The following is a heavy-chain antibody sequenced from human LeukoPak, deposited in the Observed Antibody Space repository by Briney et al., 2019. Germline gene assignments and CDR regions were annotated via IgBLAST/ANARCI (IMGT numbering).Heavy chain of an antibody. CDR1: GFTFSSYE. D-gene: IGHD1-26*01. V-gene: IGHV3-48*03. J-gene: IGHJ4*02. CDR2: ISSSGSTI. Sequence: GGSLRLSYAVSGFTFSSYEMNWVRQAPGKGLEWVSYISSSGSTIYYADSVKGRFTISRDNAKNSLYLQMNSLRAEDTAVYYCARGDPRVGATDYWGQGTLVTVSS. CDR3: ARGDPRVGATDY.